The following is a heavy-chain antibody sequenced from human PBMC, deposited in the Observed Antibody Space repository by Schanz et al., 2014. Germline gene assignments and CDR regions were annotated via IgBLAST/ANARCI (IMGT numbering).Heavy chain of an antibody. CDR2: ISYDGSNK. CDR3: AREQIMAAAGLVDY. V-gene: IGHV3-30-3*01. CDR1: GFTLSSYA. D-gene: IGHD6-13*01. J-gene: IGHJ4*01. Sequence: VRLVESGGGLVQPGGSLRLSCEASGFTLSSYAMHWVRQAPGKGLEWVAVISYDGSNKYYADSVKGRFTISRDNAKNSLYLQMNSLRAEDTAVYYCAREQIMAAAGLVDYWGHGTLVTVSS.